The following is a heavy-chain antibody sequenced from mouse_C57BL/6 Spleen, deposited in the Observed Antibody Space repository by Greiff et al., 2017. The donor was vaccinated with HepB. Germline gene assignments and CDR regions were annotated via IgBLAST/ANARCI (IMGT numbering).Heavy chain of an antibody. CDR3: ARSGGYDAMDY. Sequence: QVQLKESGAELARPGASVKLSCKASGYTFTSYGISWVKQRTGQGLEWIGEIYPRSGNTYYNEKFKGKATLTADKSSSTAYMELRSLTSEDSAVYFCARSGGYDAMDYWGQGTSVTVSS. CDR1: GYTFTSYG. CDR2: IYPRSGNT. D-gene: IGHD1-1*02. V-gene: IGHV1-81*01. J-gene: IGHJ4*01.